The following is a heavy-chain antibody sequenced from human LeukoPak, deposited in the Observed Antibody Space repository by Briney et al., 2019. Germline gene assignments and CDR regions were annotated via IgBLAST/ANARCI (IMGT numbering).Heavy chain of an antibody. J-gene: IGHJ4*02. CDR3: ARDYYDSSGCFDY. D-gene: IGHD3-22*01. CDR2: ISYDGSNK. V-gene: IGHV3-30-3*01. CDR1: GFTFSSYA. Sequence: GGSLRLSCAASGFTFSSYAMHWVRQAPGKGLEWVAVISYDGSNKYYADSVKGRFTISRDNSKNTLYLQMSSLRAEDTAVYYCARDYYDSSGCFDYWGQGTLVTVSS.